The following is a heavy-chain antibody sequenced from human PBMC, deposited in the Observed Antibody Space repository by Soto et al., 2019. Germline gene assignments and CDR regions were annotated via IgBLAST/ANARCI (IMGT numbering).Heavy chain of an antibody. Sequence: PSETLCLTCAVYGGSFSGYYWSWIRQPPGKGLEWIGEINHSGSTNYNPSLKSRVTISVDTSKNQFSLKLSSVTAADTAVYYCARGPPQDNTIFGVVRPGAHYYYYYMDVWGKGTTVTVSS. D-gene: IGHD3-3*01. J-gene: IGHJ6*03. CDR1: GGSFSGYY. V-gene: IGHV4-34*01. CDR2: INHSGST. CDR3: ARGPPQDNTIFGVVRPGAHYYYYYMDV.